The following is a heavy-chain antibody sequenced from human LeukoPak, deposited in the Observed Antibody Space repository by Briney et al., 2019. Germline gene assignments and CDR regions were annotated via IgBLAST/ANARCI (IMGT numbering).Heavy chain of an antibody. CDR2: IYYTGNT. D-gene: IGHD5-18*01. Sequence: SETLSLTCTVSGGSISSSSYFWDWIRQPPGKGLEWIGSIYYTGNTYYTPSLKNRVTISVDTSKNQLSLKLSSVTAADTAVYYCARRAAMVTDFVDYWGQGTLVTVSS. CDR3: ARRAAMVTDFVDY. CDR1: GGSISSSSYF. V-gene: IGHV4-39*01. J-gene: IGHJ4*02.